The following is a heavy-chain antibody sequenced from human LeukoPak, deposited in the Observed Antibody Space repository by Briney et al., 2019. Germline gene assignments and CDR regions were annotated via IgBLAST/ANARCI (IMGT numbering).Heavy chain of an antibody. D-gene: IGHD3-22*01. Sequence: SVKVSCKASGGTFSSYAISWVRQAPGQGLEWMGGIIPIFGTANYAQKFQGRVTITADGSTSTAYMELSSLRSEDTAVYYCARAYYDSSGYYYEYYFDYWGQGTLVTVSS. CDR1: GGTFSSYA. J-gene: IGHJ4*02. CDR2: IIPIFGTA. CDR3: ARAYYDSSGYYYEYYFDY. V-gene: IGHV1-69*01.